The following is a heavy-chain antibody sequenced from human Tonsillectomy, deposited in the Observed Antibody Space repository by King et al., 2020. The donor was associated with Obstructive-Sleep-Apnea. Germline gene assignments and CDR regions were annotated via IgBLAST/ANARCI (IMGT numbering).Heavy chain of an antibody. V-gene: IGHV4-39*07. J-gene: IGHJ4*02. CDR1: GGSISSSSYY. CDR3: ARVPLLYSFGFAHFDY. CDR2: IYYSGST. D-gene: IGHD5-18*01. Sequence: LQLQESGPGLVKPSETLSLTCTVSGGSISSSSYYWGWIRQPPGKGLEWIGSIYYSGSTYYNPSLKSRVTISLDTSKNQFSLKLSSVTAADTAVYYCARVPLLYSFGFAHFDYWGQGTLVTVSS.